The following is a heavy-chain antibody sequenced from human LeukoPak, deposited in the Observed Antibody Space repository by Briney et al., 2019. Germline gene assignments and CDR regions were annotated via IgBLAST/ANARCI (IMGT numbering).Heavy chain of an antibody. Sequence: GGSLRLSCAASGFTFSDYYMSWIRQAPGKGLEWVSYISSSGSTIYYADSVKGRFTISRDNAKNSLYLQMNSLRAEDTAVYYCAREGYSSSWYRWFDPWGQGTLVTVSS. V-gene: IGHV3-11*04. CDR2: ISSSGSTI. CDR3: AREGYSSSWYRWFDP. CDR1: GFTFSDYY. D-gene: IGHD6-13*01. J-gene: IGHJ5*02.